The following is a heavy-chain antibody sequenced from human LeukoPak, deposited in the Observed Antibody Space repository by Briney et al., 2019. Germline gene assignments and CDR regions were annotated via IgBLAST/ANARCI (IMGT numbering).Heavy chain of an antibody. CDR2: ISASGGSA. Sequence: QSAGSLTLSCAASGFTFSNYAMSWVRQAPEKGLEWVSVISASGGSAYYPDSVKGRFTISRDNSKNTPSLQMNSLRAEDTAVYFCARDRVKDTAMVTFGDYWGQGALVTVSS. D-gene: IGHD5-18*01. CDR1: GFTFSNYA. J-gene: IGHJ4*02. CDR3: ARDRVKDTAMVTFGDY. V-gene: IGHV3-23*01.